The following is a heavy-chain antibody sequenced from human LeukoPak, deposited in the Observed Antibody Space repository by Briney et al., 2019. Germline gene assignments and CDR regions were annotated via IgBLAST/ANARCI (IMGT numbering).Heavy chain of an antibody. CDR3: ARAEKRDAFDI. J-gene: IGHJ3*02. V-gene: IGHV3-21*01. CDR1: GFTFSSFG. CDR2: ISGVGRYI. Sequence: GGSLRLSCAASGFTFSSFGMTWVRQAPGKGLEWVSFISGVGRYIYYADSLKGRFTISRDNAKNLLNLQINSLRVEDTAVYYCARAEKRDAFDIWGQGTMVTVSS.